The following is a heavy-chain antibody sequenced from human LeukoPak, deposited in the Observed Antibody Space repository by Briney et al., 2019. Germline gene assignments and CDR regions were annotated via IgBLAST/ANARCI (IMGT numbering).Heavy chain of an antibody. CDR1: GGSISSYY. V-gene: IGHV4-34*01. Sequence: PSETLSLTCTVSGGSISSYYWSWIRQPPGKGLEWIGEITHSGSTTYNSSLKSRLSISVDTSNNQFYLRLSSVTAADTAIYYCARGLPGTIDYWGQGTLVIVSS. CDR2: ITHSGST. CDR3: ARGLPGTIDY. J-gene: IGHJ4*02.